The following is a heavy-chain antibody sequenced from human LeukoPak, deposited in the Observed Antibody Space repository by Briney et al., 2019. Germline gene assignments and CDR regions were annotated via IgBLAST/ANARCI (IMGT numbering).Heavy chain of an antibody. V-gene: IGHV5-51*01. CDR3: ARLRSSSSRDAFDI. J-gene: IGHJ3*02. CDR1: GYSFASYW. Sequence: GGSLKISCKGSGYSFASYWIGWVRQMPGKGLEWMGIIYPGDSDTRYSPSFQGQVTISADKSISTAYLQWSSLKASDTAMYYCARLRSSSSRDAFDIWGQGTMVTVSS. D-gene: IGHD6-6*01. CDR2: IYPGDSDT.